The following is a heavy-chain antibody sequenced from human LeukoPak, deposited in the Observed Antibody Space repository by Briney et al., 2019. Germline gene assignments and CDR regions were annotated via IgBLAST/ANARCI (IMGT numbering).Heavy chain of an antibody. D-gene: IGHD3-3*01. CDR2: FDPEDGET. Sequence: ASVKVSCKVSGYTLAELSMHWVRQAPGKGREWMGGFDPEDGETIYAQKFQGRVTMTEDRSTDTAYMELSSVRSEDTAVYYCLGYYDFWSGKTNWGQGTLVTISS. J-gene: IGHJ4*02. CDR1: GYTLAELS. CDR3: LGYYDFWSGKTN. V-gene: IGHV1-24*01.